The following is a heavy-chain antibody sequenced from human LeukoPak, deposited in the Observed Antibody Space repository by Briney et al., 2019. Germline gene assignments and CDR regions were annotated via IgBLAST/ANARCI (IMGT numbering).Heavy chain of an antibody. D-gene: IGHD6-19*01. CDR1: GFTFDRYS. CDR2: ISNFGSKT. CDR3: ARPYASGWHTPFPLDS. V-gene: IGHV3-30-3*01. J-gene: IGHJ4*02. Sequence: GRSLRLSCAASGFTFDRYSMHWVRQVPGKGLEWVAAISNFGSKTFYADSVQGRFTISRDNSNNTVDLQMSSLRPEDTTVYYCARPYASGWHTPFPLDSWGQGTLVTVSS.